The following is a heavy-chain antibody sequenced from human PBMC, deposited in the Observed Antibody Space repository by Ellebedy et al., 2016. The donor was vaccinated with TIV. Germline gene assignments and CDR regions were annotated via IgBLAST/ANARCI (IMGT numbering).Heavy chain of an antibody. CDR3: AKDREELLILGWFDP. Sequence: GESLKISXAASGFTFSSSSMNWVRQAPGKGLEWVSYISSSSSTIYYADSVKGRFTISRDNSKNTLYLQMNSLRAEDTAVYYCAKDREELLILGWFDPWGQGTLVTVSS. J-gene: IGHJ5*02. V-gene: IGHV3-48*01. D-gene: IGHD1-26*01. CDR2: ISSSSSTI. CDR1: GFTFSSSS.